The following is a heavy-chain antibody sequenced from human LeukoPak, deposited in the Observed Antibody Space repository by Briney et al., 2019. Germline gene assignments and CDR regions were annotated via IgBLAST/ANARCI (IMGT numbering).Heavy chain of an antibody. D-gene: IGHD1-26*01. Sequence: PGGSLRLPCAASGFTFSSYSMNWARQAPGKGLEWVSYISSSSSTIYYADSVKGRFTISRDNAKNSLYLQMNSLRAEDTAVYYCARDLTEHDAFDIWGQGTMVTVSS. CDR3: ARDLTEHDAFDI. V-gene: IGHV3-48*01. J-gene: IGHJ3*02. CDR1: GFTFSSYS. CDR2: ISSSSSTI.